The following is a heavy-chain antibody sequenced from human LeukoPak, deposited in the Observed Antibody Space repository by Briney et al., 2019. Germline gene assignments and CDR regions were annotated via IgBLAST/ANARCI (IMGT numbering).Heavy chain of an antibody. CDR2: ISSSSSFI. CDR3: AKGIIEVVVPAAISY. Sequence: PGGSLRLSCAASGFTFSSYSMNWVRQAPGKGLEWFSSISSSSSFIYYADSVKGRFTISRDNAKNSLFLQMNSLRAEDTAVYYCAKGIIEVVVPAAISYWGQGTLVTVSS. V-gene: IGHV3-21*01. J-gene: IGHJ4*02. CDR1: GFTFSSYS. D-gene: IGHD2-2*02.